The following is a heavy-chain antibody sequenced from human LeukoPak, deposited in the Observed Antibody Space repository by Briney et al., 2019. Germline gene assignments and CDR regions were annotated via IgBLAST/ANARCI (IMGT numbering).Heavy chain of an antibody. CDR3: AKATKQLPDY. D-gene: IGHD6-19*01. J-gene: IGHJ4*02. CDR2: ISWNSGSI. Sequence: GGSLRLTCAASGFTFSPSWMHWVRQAPGKGLEWVSGISWNSGSIGYADSVKGRFTISRDNAKNSLYLQMNSLRAEDTALYYCAKATKQLPDYWGQGTLVTVSS. V-gene: IGHV3-9*01. CDR1: GFTFSPSW.